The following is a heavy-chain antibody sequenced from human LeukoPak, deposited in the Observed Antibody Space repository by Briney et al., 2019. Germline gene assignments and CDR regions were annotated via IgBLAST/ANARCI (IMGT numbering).Heavy chain of an antibody. D-gene: IGHD6-13*01. J-gene: IGHJ5*02. Sequence: SETLSLTCTVSGGSISSSSYYWGWIRQPPGKGLEWIGSIYYSGSTYYNPSLKSRVTISVDTSKNQFSLKLSSVTAADTAVYYCARGGYSSSWYFGNWFDPWGQGTLVTVSS. V-gene: IGHV4-39*07. CDR1: GGSISSSSYY. CDR3: ARGGYSSSWYFGNWFDP. CDR2: IYYSGST.